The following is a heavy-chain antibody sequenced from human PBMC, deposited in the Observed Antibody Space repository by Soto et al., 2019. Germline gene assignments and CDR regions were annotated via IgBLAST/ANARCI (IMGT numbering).Heavy chain of an antibody. J-gene: IGHJ4*02. V-gene: IGHV3-11*01. D-gene: IGHD2-2*01. Sequence: QVQLVESGGGLVKPGGSLRLSCAASGFTFSDYYMSWIRQAPGKGLEWVSYISSSGSTIYYADSVKGRFTISRDNAKKSLYLQMNSLRAEDTAVYYCARDDCSSTSCPSVIDYWGQGTLVTVSS. CDR1: GFTFSDYY. CDR3: ARDDCSSTSCPSVIDY. CDR2: ISSSGSTI.